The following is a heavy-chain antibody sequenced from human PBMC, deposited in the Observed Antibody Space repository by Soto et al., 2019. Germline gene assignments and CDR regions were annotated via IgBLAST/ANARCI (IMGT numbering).Heavy chain of an antibody. J-gene: IGHJ6*02. CDR1: GDSISSADYY. V-gene: IGHV4-30-4*01. CDR2: IFYSGTT. D-gene: IGHD1-1*01. CDR3: ARDLWVEPELYYYGMDV. Sequence: QVQLQESGPGLVRPSQTLSLTCTVSGDSISSADYYWSWIRQPPGKGLEWIGHIFYSGTTYYNPPLKSRLTISVDTSKNHFSLRLTSVTAADTAVYYCARDLWVEPELYYYGMDVWGQGTTVTVSS.